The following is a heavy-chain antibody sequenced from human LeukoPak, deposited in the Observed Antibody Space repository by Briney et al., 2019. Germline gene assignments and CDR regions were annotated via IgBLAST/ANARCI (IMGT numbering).Heavy chain of an antibody. Sequence: ASVKVSCKASGYTFTSYDINWVRQATGQGLEWMGWMNPNSGNTGYAQKFQGRVTITRNTSISTAYMELSSLRSEDTAVYYCATNNWNDDPFDYWGQGTLVTVSS. CDR3: ATNNWNDDPFDY. V-gene: IGHV1-8*03. D-gene: IGHD1-20*01. CDR2: MNPNSGNT. CDR1: GYTFTSYD. J-gene: IGHJ4*02.